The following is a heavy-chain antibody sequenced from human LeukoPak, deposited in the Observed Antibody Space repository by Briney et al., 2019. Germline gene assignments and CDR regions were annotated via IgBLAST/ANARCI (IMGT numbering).Heavy chain of an antibody. CDR1: GGSISSGGYY. CDR3: ASGDGDYGALDY. D-gene: IGHD4-17*01. Sequence: SQTLSLTCTVSGGSISSGGYYWSWIRQPPGKGLEWIGYIYHSGSTNYNPSLKSRVTISVDKSKNQFSLKLSSVTAADTAVYYCASGDGDYGALDYWGQGTLVTVSS. J-gene: IGHJ4*02. V-gene: IGHV4-30-2*01. CDR2: IYHSGST.